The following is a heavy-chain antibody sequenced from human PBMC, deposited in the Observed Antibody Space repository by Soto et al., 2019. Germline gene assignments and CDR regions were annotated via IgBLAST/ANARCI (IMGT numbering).Heavy chain of an antibody. CDR3: ARPDEGGYSSNHHYSYALDV. V-gene: IGHV1-69*13. CDR2: IIPIFDIT. Sequence: SVKVSFKASGCTFRSYSIRWVRQAPGQGLEWMGGIIPIFDITNYAQKFQGRVTITADESTSTAYMELSSLGSDDTAVYYCARPDEGGYSSNHHYSYALDVWGQGCTVTVSS. CDR1: GCTFRSYS. J-gene: IGHJ6*02. D-gene: IGHD3-22*01.